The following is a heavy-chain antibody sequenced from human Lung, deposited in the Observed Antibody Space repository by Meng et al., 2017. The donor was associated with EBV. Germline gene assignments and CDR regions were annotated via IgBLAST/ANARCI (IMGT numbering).Heavy chain of an antibody. CDR2: ITTQRSNYAT. CDR1: GVSFAGSA. Sequence: GQGVESGGGLVQPGGALRLSCTVSGVSFAGSALHWVRQASGKGLEWIARITTQRSNYATAYAASVRGRFIISRDDSEKMMYLRMNSLKTDDTARYYCTNLDYWGQGTLVTVSS. V-gene: IGHV3-73*01. J-gene: IGHJ4*02. CDR3: TNLDY.